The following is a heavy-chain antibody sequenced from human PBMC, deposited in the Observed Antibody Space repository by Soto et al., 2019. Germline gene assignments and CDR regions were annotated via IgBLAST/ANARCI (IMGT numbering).Heavy chain of an antibody. CDR1: GGTFSSYA. Sequence: QVQLVQYGAEVKKPGSSVKVSCKASGGTFSSYAISWVRQAPGQGLEWMGGIIPIFGTANYAQKIQARVTSTADESTSTDYMELSSLRSEDTAVYYCAGVGRKGYSSSWYYFDYWGQGTLVTVSS. CDR3: AGVGRKGYSSSWYYFDY. J-gene: IGHJ4*02. CDR2: IIPIFGTA. V-gene: IGHV1-69*01. D-gene: IGHD6-13*01.